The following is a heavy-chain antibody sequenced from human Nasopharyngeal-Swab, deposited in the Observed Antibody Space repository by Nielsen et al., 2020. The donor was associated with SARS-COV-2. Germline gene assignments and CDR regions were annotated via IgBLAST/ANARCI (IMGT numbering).Heavy chain of an antibody. J-gene: IGHJ3*02. Sequence: GESLKISCAASGFTFSSYSMNWVRQAPGKGLEWVSSISSSSSYIYYADSVKGRLTISRDNAKNSLYLQMNSLRAEDTAVYYCASIGFLEWLSHAFDIWGQGTMVTVSS. CDR3: ASIGFLEWLSHAFDI. CDR1: GFTFSSYS. D-gene: IGHD3-3*02. V-gene: IGHV3-21*01. CDR2: ISSSSSYI.